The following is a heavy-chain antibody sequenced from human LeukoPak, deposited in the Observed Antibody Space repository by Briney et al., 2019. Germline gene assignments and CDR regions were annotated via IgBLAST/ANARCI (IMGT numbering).Heavy chain of an antibody. CDR3: ARALDTSSSRYQPFEY. D-gene: IGHD2-2*01. Sequence: PGGSLRLSCAASGFTFSSYEMNWVRQAPGKGLEWVSYISSSGSTIYYADSVKGRFTISRDNAKNSLYLQMNSLRAEDTAVYYCARALDTSSSRYQPFEYWGQGTLVTVSS. V-gene: IGHV3-48*03. J-gene: IGHJ4*02. CDR1: GFTFSSYE. CDR2: ISSSGSTI.